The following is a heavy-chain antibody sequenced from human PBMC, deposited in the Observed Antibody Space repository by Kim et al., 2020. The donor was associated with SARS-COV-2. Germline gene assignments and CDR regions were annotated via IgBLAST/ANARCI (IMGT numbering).Heavy chain of an antibody. V-gene: IGHV3-21*01. CDR3: ANRLLRGASRSYYYGMD. CDR1: GFTFSSYS. Sequence: GGSLRLSCAASGFTFSSYSMNWVRQAPGKGLEWVSSISSSSTYIYYADSVKGRFTISRDNAKNSPYLQMNSMRAEDTVLYYCANRLLRGASRSYYYGMD. J-gene: IGHJ6*01. CDR2: ISSSSTYI. D-gene: IGHD1-26*01.